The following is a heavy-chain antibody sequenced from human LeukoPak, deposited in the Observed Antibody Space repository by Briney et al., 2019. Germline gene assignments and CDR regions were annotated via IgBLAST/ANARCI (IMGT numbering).Heavy chain of an antibody. CDR2: ISGSGGST. J-gene: IGHJ4*02. CDR3: AKGSSTGGYRDY. D-gene: IGHD5-24*01. Sequence: PGGSLRLSCAASGFTIGSYAMSWVRQAPGKGLEWVSAISGSGGSTYYADSVKGRFTTSRDNSKNTLYLQMNSLRAEDTAVYYCAKGSSTGGYRDYWGQGTLVTVSS. V-gene: IGHV3-23*01. CDR1: GFTIGSYA.